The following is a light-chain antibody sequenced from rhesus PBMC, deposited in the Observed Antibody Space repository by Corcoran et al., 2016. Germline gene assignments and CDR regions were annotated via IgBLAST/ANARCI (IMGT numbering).Light chain of an antibody. Sequence: DIQMTQSPSSLSASVGDRVTVTCRASQGTNRELSWYQQKPGKAPTLLIYTTSSLQTGVSFRFSGSGSGTDYTLTLSSLPPEDVATYYYLQDYTTPLTFGQGTKVEIK. CDR2: TTS. J-gene: IGKJ1*01. V-gene: IGKV1-94*01. CDR1: QGTNRE. CDR3: LQDYTTPLT.